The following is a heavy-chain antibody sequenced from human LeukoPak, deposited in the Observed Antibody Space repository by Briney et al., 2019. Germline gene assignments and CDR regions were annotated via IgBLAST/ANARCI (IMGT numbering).Heavy chain of an antibody. CDR1: GFTFSSYG. D-gene: IGHD3-22*01. J-gene: IGHJ4*02. CDR2: IRGSGDNT. CDR3: AKGSSYDGSGFFYFDY. V-gene: IGHV3-23*01. Sequence: GGSLRLSCAASGFTFSSYGMHWVRQAPGKGLEWVSGIRGSGDNTYYADSVKGRFTISRDNSKNTLYVQVNSLGTEDTAAYYCAKGSSYDGSGFFYFDYWGRGTLVTVSS.